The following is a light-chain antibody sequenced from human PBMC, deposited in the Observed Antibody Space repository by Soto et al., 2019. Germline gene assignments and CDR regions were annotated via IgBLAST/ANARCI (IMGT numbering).Light chain of an antibody. J-gene: IGKJ4*01. Sequence: EIVLTQSPDTLSLSPGGGATLSCRASQTVGGNYLAWYQHQPGQAPRLLIHGASNRATGIPDRFSGFGSGTDFTLTISRLEPEDFAVYYCQQYSVSPLSLGGGTNVDIK. CDR2: GAS. CDR1: QTVGGNY. V-gene: IGKV3-20*01. CDR3: QQYSVSPLS.